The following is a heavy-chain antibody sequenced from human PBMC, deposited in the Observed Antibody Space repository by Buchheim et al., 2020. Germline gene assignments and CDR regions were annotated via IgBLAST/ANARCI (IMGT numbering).Heavy chain of an antibody. V-gene: IGHV1-69*06. CDR2: IIPIFGTA. Sequence: QVQLVQSGAEVKKPGSSVKVSCKASGCTFSSYAISWVRQAPGQGLEWMGGIIPIFGTANYAQKFQGRVTITADKSTSTAYLGLSSLGSEDTAVYSCATSVKDGGGWRSPRFDPWGQGTL. CDR1: GCTFSSYA. D-gene: IGHD3-16*01. J-gene: IGHJ5*02. CDR3: ATSVKDGGGWRSPRFDP.